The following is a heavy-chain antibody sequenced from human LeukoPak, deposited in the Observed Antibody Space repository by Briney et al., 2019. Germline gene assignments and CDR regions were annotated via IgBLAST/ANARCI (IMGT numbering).Heavy chain of an antibody. J-gene: IGHJ4*02. CDR1: GASISSYY. D-gene: IGHD5-18*01. Sequence: PSETLSLTCTVSGASISSYYWNWIRQPPGKGLEWIGYIHYSGSTNYNPPLKSRVTISVDTSKNQFSLKLSSVTAADTAVYYCARLGIQLWPFDYWGQGTLVTVSS. V-gene: IGHV4-59*08. CDR3: ARLGIQLWPFDY. CDR2: IHYSGST.